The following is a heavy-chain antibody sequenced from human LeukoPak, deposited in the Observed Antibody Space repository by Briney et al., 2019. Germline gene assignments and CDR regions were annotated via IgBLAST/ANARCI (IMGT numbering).Heavy chain of an antibody. CDR1: GGSISSSSYY. J-gene: IGHJ4*02. CDR3: ARDDYYDSSGPSYYFAY. CDR2: MYYSGST. D-gene: IGHD3-22*01. Sequence: KTSETLSLTCTVSGGSISSSSYYWGWIRQPPGKGLEWIGSMYYSGSTYYNPSFKSRVTISADTSKNQFSLKLSSVTVADTAVYYCARDDYYDSSGPSYYFAYWGQGTLVTVSS. V-gene: IGHV4-39*07.